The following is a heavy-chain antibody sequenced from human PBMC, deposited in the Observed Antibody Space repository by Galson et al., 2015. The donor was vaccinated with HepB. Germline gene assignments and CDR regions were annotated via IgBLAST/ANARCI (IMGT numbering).Heavy chain of an antibody. CDR3: ARDGYSSSWYVRYFDL. CDR2: IYSGGST. D-gene: IGHD6-13*01. CDR1: GFTVSSNY. Sequence: SLRLSCAASGFTVSSNYMSWVRQAPGKGLEWVSVIYSGGSTYYADSVKGRFTISRDNSKNTLYLQMNSLRAEDTAVYYCARDGYSSSWYVRYFDLWAVAPWSLSPQ. J-gene: IGHJ2*01. V-gene: IGHV3-66*01.